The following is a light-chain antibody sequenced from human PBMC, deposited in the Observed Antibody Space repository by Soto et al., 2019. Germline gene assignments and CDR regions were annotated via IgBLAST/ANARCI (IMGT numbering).Light chain of an antibody. CDR3: QKYNSATIT. CDR2: AAS. CDR1: QGISNY. Sequence: DIQMTQSPSSLSASVGDRVTITCRASQGISNYLAWYQQKPGKVPKLLIHAASTLQSGVPSRFSGSGSGTDFTLTISSLQPADVATYYCQKYNSATITFGQGTRLESK. J-gene: IGKJ5*01. V-gene: IGKV1-27*01.